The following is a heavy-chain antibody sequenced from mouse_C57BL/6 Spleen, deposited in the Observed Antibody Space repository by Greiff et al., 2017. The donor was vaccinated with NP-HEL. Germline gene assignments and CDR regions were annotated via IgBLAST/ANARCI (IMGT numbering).Heavy chain of an antibody. V-gene: IGHV5-6*01. CDR1: GFTFSSYG. Sequence: EVKLVESGGDLVKPGGSLKLSCAASGFTFSSYGMSWVRQTPDKRLEWVATISSGGSYTYYPDSVKGRFTISRDNAKNTLYLQMSSLKSEDTAMYYCARPGSSGNWYFDVWGTGTTVTVSS. CDR3: ARPGSSGNWYFDV. J-gene: IGHJ1*03. D-gene: IGHD1-1*01. CDR2: ISSGGSYT.